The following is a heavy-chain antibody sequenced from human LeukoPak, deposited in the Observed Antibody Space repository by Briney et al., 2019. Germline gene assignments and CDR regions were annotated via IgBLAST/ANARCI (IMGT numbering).Heavy chain of an antibody. CDR3: ARDVAVADNEFDY. CDR2: INWNSANI. Sequence: PGRSLRLSCAASGFTFDDYAMHWVRQAPGKGLEWVSRINWNSANIVYADSVKGRFTISRDNSKNTLYLQMNSLRAEDTAVYYCARDVAVADNEFDYWGQGTLVTVSS. J-gene: IGHJ4*02. CDR1: GFTFDDYA. D-gene: IGHD6-19*01. V-gene: IGHV3-9*01.